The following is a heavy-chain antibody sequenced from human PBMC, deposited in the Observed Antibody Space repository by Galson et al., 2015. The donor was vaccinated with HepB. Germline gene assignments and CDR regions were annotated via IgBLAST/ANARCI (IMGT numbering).Heavy chain of an antibody. CDR3: ARGYYDSGSYYRNAFDI. D-gene: IGHD3-10*01. Sequence: SETLSLTCTVSGGSIRHYYWSWIRQPPGKGLEWIGYIYYSGSTNYNSSLKSRVTISLDTSKNQFSLKLSSVTAADTAVYYCARGYYDSGSYYRNAFDIWGQGTMVTVSS. J-gene: IGHJ3*02. CDR1: GGSIRHYY. V-gene: IGHV4-59*01. CDR2: IYYSGST.